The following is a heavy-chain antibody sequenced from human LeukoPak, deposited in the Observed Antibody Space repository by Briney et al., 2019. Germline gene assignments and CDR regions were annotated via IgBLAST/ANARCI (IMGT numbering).Heavy chain of an antibody. J-gene: IGHJ4*02. D-gene: IGHD3-10*01. V-gene: IGHV1-69*05. CDR3: ARGTKLLWFGDNDY. CDR2: IIPIFGTA. Sequence: GSSVKVSCKASGRTFSSYAISWVRQAPGQGLEWMGRIIPIFGTANYAQKFQGRVTITTDESTSTAYMELSSLRSEDTAVYYCARGTKLLWFGDNDYWGQGTLVTVSS. CDR1: GRTFSSYA.